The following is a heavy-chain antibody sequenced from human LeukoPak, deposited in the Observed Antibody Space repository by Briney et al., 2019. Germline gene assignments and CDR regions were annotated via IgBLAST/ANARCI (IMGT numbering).Heavy chain of an antibody. CDR2: ITPSSGGT. D-gene: IGHD3-22*01. CDR3: ARDGHDSSGYYEDY. Sequence: ASVKVSCKASGYTFTSYGINWVRQAPGQGLEWMGWITPSSGGTNYAQKFQGRVTMTRDTSITTAYMELSRLRSDDTAVYYCARDGHDSSGYYEDYWGQGTLVTVSS. CDR1: GYTFTSYG. V-gene: IGHV1-2*02. J-gene: IGHJ4*02.